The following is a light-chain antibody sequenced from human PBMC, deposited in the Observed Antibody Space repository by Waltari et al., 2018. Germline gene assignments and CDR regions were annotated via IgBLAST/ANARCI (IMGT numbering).Light chain of an antibody. CDR3: QQYNNWPPWT. V-gene: IGKV3-15*01. CDR1: QSVSST. J-gene: IGKJ1*01. CDR2: GAS. Sequence: ELVMTQSPATLSVSPGERAPLSCRASQSVSSTLAWYQQKPGQAPRLLIYGASTRATGIPARFSGSGSGTEFTLTISSLQSEDFAVYYCQQYNNWPPWTFGQGTKVEIK.